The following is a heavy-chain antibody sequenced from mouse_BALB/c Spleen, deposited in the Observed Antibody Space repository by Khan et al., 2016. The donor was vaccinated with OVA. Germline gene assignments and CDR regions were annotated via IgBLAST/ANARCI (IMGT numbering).Heavy chain of an antibody. CDR2: VWRGGST. CDR1: GFTLNHYG. D-gene: IGHD2-4*01. Sequence: QVQLVESGPGLVQPSQSLSITCTASGFTLNHYGVHWVRQSPGKGLEWMGVVWRGGSTAYNADFISRMSISKDISESQVFFKMNSLQPNDTAIDYCARNYDYDEGLAYWGQGTLVTVSA. CDR3: ARNYDYDEGLAY. J-gene: IGHJ3*01. V-gene: IGHV2-2*02.